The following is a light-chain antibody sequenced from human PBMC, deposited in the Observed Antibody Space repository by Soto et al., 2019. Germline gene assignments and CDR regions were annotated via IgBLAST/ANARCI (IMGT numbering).Light chain of an antibody. CDR1: ESINRH. J-gene: IGKJ5*01. CDR2: GAS. CDR3: QQSYTALSIT. Sequence: DIQMTQSPSSLSASVGDRVTITCRASESINRHLNWYQQQPGKAPKLLIYGASSLQNGVPSRFRGGGSGTAFTLIITNLQPEDVATYYCQQSYTALSITFGQGTRLEIK. V-gene: IGKV1-39*01.